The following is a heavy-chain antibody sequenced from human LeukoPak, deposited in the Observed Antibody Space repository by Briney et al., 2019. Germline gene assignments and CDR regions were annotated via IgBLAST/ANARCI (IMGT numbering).Heavy chain of an antibody. CDR3: ARGPAARAGWEVTYYFDY. V-gene: IGHV3-20*04. CDR1: GFTLDDYG. Sequence: GGSLRLSCAASGFTLDDYGMSWVRQTPGKGLEWVPGIDWNGGTTGYADSVKGRFTISRDNAKSSLSLQMNSLRAEDTALYYCARGPAARAGWEVTYYFDYWGQGTLVTVSS. CDR2: IDWNGGTT. J-gene: IGHJ4*02. D-gene: IGHD1-26*01.